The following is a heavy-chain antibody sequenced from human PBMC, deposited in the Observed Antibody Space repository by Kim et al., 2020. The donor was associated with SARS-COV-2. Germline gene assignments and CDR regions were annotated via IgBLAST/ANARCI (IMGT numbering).Heavy chain of an antibody. D-gene: IGHD3-22*01. J-gene: IGHJ6*02. CDR2: IKQDGSEK. CDR1: GFTFSSYW. CDR3: AREKITMIVVVITPYYYYGMDV. V-gene: IGHV3-7*01. Sequence: RGSLRLSCAASGFTFSSYWMSWVRQAPGKGLEWVANIKQDGSEKYYVDSVKGRFTISRDNAKNSLYLQMNSLRAEDTAVYYCAREKITMIVVVITPYYYYGMDVWGQGTTVTVSS.